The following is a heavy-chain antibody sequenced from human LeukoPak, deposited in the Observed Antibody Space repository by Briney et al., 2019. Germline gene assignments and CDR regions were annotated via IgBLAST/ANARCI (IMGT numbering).Heavy chain of an antibody. CDR3: ARQILGRWLYDY. D-gene: IGHD3-16*01. CDR2: IYYSGST. V-gene: IGHV4-39*01. J-gene: IGHJ4*02. CDR1: GGSISSSSYY. Sequence: SETLSLTCTVSGGSISSSSYYWGWIRRPPGKGLEWIGSIYYSGSTYCNPSLKSRVTISVDTSKNQFSLKLSSVTAADTAVYYCARQILGRWLYDYWGQGTLVTVSS.